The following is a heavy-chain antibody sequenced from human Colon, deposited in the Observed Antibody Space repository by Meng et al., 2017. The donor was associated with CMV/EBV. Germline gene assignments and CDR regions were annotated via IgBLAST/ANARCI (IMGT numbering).Heavy chain of an antibody. D-gene: IGHD7-27*01. J-gene: IGHJ4*02. CDR1: GFTFSSYV. CDR2: ISHDGTVT. CDR3: TRDVNWEFFDY. Sequence: GGSLRLSCAASGFTFSSYVMHWVRQAPGKGLVWVSRISHDGTVTTYADSVKGRFTISRDNAKNTLYLQMNSLRAEDTAVYYCTRDVNWEFFDYWGQGTLVTVSS. V-gene: IGHV3-74*01.